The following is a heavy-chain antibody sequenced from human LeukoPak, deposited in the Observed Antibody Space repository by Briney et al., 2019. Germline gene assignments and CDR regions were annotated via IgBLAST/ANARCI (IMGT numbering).Heavy chain of an antibody. V-gene: IGHV3-23*01. CDR1: GFTFSSYG. CDR2: ISGSGGST. D-gene: IGHD6-19*01. J-gene: IGHJ5*02. CDR3: ARESVAGMGRWFDP. Sequence: PGGSLRLSCAASGFTFSSYGMSWVRQAPGKGLEWVSAISGSGGSTYYADSVKGRFTISRDNSKNTLCLQMNSLRAEDTAVYYCARESVAGMGRWFDPWGQGTLVTVSS.